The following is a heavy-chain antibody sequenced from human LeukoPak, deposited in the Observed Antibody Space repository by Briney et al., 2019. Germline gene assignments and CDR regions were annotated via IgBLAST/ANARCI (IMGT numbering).Heavy chain of an antibody. D-gene: IGHD2-21*02. V-gene: IGHV4-30-4*01. J-gene: IGHJ6*02. Sequence: PSQTLSLTCTVSGGSISSGDYYWSWIRQPPGKGLEWIGYIYYSGSTNYNPSLKSRVTISVDTSKNQFSLKLSSVTAAGTAVYYCASAYCGGDYYGYYYYYGMDVWGQGTTVTVSS. CDR3: ASAYCGGDYYGYYYYYGMDV. CDR1: GGSISSGDYY. CDR2: IYYSGST.